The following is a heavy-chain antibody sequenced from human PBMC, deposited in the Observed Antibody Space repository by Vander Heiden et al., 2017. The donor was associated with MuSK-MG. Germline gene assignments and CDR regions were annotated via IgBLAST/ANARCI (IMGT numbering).Heavy chain of an antibody. CDR3: ARGHYGLDV. Sequence: EVQLVGSGGDLVQPGESLRLSCAASGFIFSDYWMTWVRQAPGKGLEWVAHINQDETEKDYVDSVKGRFTVSRDNARNSLYLQVNSLRVEDTAVYYCARGHYGLDVWGQGTTVTVSS. CDR1: GFIFSDYW. J-gene: IGHJ6*02. V-gene: IGHV3-7*03. CDR2: INQDETEK.